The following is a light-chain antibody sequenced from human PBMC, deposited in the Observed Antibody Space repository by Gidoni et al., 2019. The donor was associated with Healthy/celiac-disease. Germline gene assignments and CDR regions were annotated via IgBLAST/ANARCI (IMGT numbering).Light chain of an antibody. CDR2: DAS. CDR3: QQFNSYPT. Sequence: AIQLTQSPSSLSASVGDRVTITCRASQGISSALAWYQQKPGKAPKPLIYDASSLESGVPSRFSGSGSGTDFTLTISSLQPEDFATYYCQQFNSYPTFGGGTKVEIK. CDR1: QGISSA. J-gene: IGKJ4*01. V-gene: IGKV1-13*02.